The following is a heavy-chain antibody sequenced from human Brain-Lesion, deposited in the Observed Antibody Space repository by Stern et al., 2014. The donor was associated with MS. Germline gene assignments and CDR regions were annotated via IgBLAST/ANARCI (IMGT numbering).Heavy chain of an antibody. Sequence: EVHLVESGGGLVQPGGSLRLSCAAPGFAFSSYWMSWVRQAPGKGLEWVATIKQDGSDEHYVDSVKGRFTISRDNAKKSLYLQMNSLRAEDTAVYYCARDCSGGSCYQTYYYYGMDVWGQGTTVTVSS. CDR1: GFAFSSYW. CDR3: ARDCSGGSCYQTYYYYGMDV. D-gene: IGHD2-15*01. CDR2: IKQDGSDE. J-gene: IGHJ6*02. V-gene: IGHV3-7*01.